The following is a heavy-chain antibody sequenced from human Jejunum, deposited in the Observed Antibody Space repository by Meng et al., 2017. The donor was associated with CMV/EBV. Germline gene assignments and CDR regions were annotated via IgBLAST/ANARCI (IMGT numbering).Heavy chain of an antibody. J-gene: IGHJ4*02. V-gene: IGHV3-74*01. CDR2: INSDGSST. Sequence: AASGFTFSRYWMQWVRQAPGKGLVWVSRINSDGSSTSYADSVKGRFTISRDNTKNTLYLQMNSLRAEDTAVYYCAREASGDCYDYWGQGTLVTVSS. CDR3: AREASGDCYDY. CDR1: GFTFSRYW. D-gene: IGHD2-21*01.